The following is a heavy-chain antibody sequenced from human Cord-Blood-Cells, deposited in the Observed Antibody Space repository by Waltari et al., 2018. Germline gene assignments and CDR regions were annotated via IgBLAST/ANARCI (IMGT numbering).Heavy chain of an antibody. CDR3: ARAMPLYGSGYYYGMDV. J-gene: IGHJ6*02. V-gene: IGHV1-69*06. CDR2: IIPIFGTA. D-gene: IGHD3-10*01. Sequence: QVQLVQSGAEVKKPGSSVKVSCKASGGTFSSYAISWVRQAPGQGLEWMGGIIPIFGTANYAQKFQGRVTITADKSTSTAYMELSSLRSEDTAVYYCARAMPLYGSGYYYGMDVWGQGTTVTVSS. CDR1: GGTFSSYA.